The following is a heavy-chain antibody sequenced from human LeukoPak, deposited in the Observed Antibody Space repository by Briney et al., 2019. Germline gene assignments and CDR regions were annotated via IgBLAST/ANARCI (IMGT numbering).Heavy chain of an antibody. Sequence: GGSLRLSCAASGFTFSSYGMHWVRQAPGKGLEWVAFIRCDGSNKYYADSVKGRFTVSRDNSKNTLYLQMNSLRAEDTAVYYCAKVAGAYYYDSSGYSFPDYFQHWGQGTLVTVSS. V-gene: IGHV3-30*02. J-gene: IGHJ1*01. CDR1: GFTFSSYG. CDR3: AKVAGAYYYDSSGYSFPDYFQH. CDR2: IRCDGSNK. D-gene: IGHD3-22*01.